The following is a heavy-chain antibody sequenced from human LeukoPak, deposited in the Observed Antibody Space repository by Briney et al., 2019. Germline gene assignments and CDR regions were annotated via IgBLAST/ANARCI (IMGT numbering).Heavy chain of an antibody. D-gene: IGHD3-10*01. Sequence: PSQTLSLTCTVAGGSISSGDYYWSWIRHPPGKGLEWIGYIYYSGSTYYNPSLKSRVTISVDTSKNQFSLKLSSVTAADTAVYYCARDNPGSYSHYGMDVWGKGTTVTVSS. CDR3: ARDNPGSYSHYGMDV. V-gene: IGHV4-30-4*01. CDR1: GGSISSGDYY. CDR2: IYYSGST. J-gene: IGHJ6*04.